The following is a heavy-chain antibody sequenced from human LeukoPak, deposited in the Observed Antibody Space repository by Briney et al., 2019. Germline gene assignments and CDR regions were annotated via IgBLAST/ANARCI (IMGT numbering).Heavy chain of an antibody. CDR2: KDYRSKWYY. D-gene: IGHD1-1*01. J-gene: IGHJ4*02. CDR3: ARWKDYFDY. Sequence: SQSLSLTCVISGDSVSSNSATWCWIRQSPSRGLEWLGIKDYRSKWYYDYAVSLKSRITISPDTSKNQFSLQLHSVTPEDTAVYYCARWKDYFDYWGQGTLVTVSS. CDR1: GDSVSSNSAT. V-gene: IGHV6-1*01.